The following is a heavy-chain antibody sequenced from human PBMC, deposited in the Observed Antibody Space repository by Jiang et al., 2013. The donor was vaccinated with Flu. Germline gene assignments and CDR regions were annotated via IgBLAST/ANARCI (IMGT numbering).Heavy chain of an antibody. CDR3: ASALVINFDN. V-gene: IGHV3-30-3*01. D-gene: IGHD1-26*01. CDR1: GFSFSTYA. Sequence: QLLESGGGVVQPGRSLRLSCAASGFSFSTYAMHWVRQAPGKGLEWVAVISYDGSNKNYADSVKGRFTISRDNSKNTLYLQMNSLRAEDTAVYYCASALVINFDNWGQGTLVTVSS. CDR2: ISYDGSNK. J-gene: IGHJ4*02.